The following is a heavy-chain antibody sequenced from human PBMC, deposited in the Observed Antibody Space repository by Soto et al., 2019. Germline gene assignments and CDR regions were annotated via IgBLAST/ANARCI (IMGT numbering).Heavy chain of an antibody. J-gene: IGHJ4*02. CDR2: FDPEDGET. Sequence: ASVKVSCKVSGYTLTELSMHWVRQAPGKGLEWMGGFDPEDGETIYAQKFQGRVTMTEDTSTDTAYMELSSLRSEDTAVYYCATGGLRFLEWLLWSWGQGTLVTVSS. CDR1: GYTLTELS. D-gene: IGHD3-3*01. CDR3: ATGGLRFLEWLLWS. V-gene: IGHV1-24*01.